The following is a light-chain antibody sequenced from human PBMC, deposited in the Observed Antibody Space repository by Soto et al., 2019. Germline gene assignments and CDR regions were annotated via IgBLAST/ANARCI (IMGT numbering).Light chain of an antibody. J-gene: IGKJ3*01. CDR2: AAS. CDR1: QSISSY. CDR3: QQPPYT. Sequence: DIQMTQSPSSLSASVGARVTITCRARQSISSYLNWYQQKPGKAPKLLIYAASSLQSGVPSRFSGSGSGTDFTLTINNLQPEDFATYYCQQPPYTFGPGTKVDIK. V-gene: IGKV1-39*01.